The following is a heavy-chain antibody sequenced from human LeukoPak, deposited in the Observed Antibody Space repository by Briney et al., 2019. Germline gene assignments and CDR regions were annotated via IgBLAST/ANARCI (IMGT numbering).Heavy chain of an antibody. CDR2: ISYDGSRQ. CDR3: ARDFLDTEQRNYNYYGVDV. CDR1: GFRFRAYG. D-gene: IGHD1-1*01. Sequence: PGGSLRLSCAASGFRFRAYGMHWARQAPGKGLEWGAVISYDGSRQYYPDSVQGRFTISRDNYRNILYLQVNSLRPDDTAVYFCARDFLDTEQRNYNYYGVDVWGLGTTVTVSS. V-gene: IGHV3-30*03. J-gene: IGHJ6*02.